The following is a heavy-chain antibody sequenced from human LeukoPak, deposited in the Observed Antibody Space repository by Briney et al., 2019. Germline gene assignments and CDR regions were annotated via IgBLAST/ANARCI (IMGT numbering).Heavy chain of an antibody. D-gene: IGHD2-2*01. Sequence: GGSLRLSCAASGFTFSSYAMSWVRQAPGKGLEWVSAISGSGGSTYYGDSVKGRFTISRDNSKNTLYLQMNSLRAEDTAVYYRAKRYQLLREDWFDPWGQGTLVTVSS. CDR1: GFTFSSYA. CDR3: AKRYQLLREDWFDP. J-gene: IGHJ5*02. V-gene: IGHV3-23*01. CDR2: ISGSGGST.